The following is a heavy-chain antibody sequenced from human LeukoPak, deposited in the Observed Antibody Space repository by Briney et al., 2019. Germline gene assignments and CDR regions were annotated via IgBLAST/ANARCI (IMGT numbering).Heavy chain of an antibody. Sequence: GGSLRLSCAASGFAFSSYGMHWVRQAPGKGLEGVAVIWFDGTNKYYADSVKGRFTISRDNSKNALYLQMNSLRAEDTAVYYCARRLSCSGINCYTGPDAFDIWGQGTVVTVSS. J-gene: IGHJ3*02. V-gene: IGHV3-33*01. CDR3: ARRLSCSGINCYTGPDAFDI. D-gene: IGHD2-2*02. CDR2: IWFDGTNK. CDR1: GFAFSSYG.